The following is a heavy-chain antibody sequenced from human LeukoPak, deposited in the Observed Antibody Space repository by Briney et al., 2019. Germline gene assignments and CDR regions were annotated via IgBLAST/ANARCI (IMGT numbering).Heavy chain of an antibody. J-gene: IGHJ4*02. V-gene: IGHV3-23*01. CDR3: ARVANYGGNAYYSDY. Sequence: PGGSLRLSCAASGFTFRSSAMSWVRQAPGKGLEWVSTISGSGDSTYYADSVKGRFTISRDNSKNTLSLQMNSLRAEDTAVYYCARVANYGGNAYYSDYWGQGTLATVSS. CDR1: GFTFRSSA. D-gene: IGHD4-23*01. CDR2: ISGSGDST.